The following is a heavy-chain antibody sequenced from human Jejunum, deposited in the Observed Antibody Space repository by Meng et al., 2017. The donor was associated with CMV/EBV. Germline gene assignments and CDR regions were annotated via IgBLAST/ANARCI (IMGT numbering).Heavy chain of an antibody. V-gene: IGHV4-39*07. CDR3: ARVTVVSQRFDY. J-gene: IGHJ4*02. CDR1: GGSISSSDYY. Sequence: SGGSISSSDYYWGWVRQHPGKGLEWIGTIYYRGDTYYSPSLESRLSISVDTSKNHFSLRLRSVTAADTAVYYCARVTVVSQRFDYWGQGTLVTVSS. CDR2: IYYRGDT. D-gene: IGHD6-25*01.